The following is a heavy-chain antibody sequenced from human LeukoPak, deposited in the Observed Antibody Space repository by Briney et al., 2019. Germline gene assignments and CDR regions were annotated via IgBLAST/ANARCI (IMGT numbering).Heavy chain of an antibody. V-gene: IGHV1-2*06. D-gene: IGHD4-23*01. CDR3: ARRSPNSHFDY. J-gene: IGHJ4*02. CDR2: INPNSGGT. Sequence: ASVKVSCKASGYTFTDYYTHWVRQDPGQGLEWMGRINPNSGGTNYAHKFQGRVTMTRDTSISTAYMELSRLRSDDTAVYYCARRSPNSHFDYWGQGTLVTVSS. CDR1: GYTFTDYY.